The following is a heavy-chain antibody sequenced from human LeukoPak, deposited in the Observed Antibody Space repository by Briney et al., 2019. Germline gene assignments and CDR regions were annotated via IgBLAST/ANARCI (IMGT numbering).Heavy chain of an antibody. CDR2: INPDDEST. D-gene: IGHD6-6*01. J-gene: IGHJ5*02. CDR3: AKDGARIAARPDWFDP. Sequence: GGSLRLSCVASGFTFRKYWLHWVRQAPGKGLEWVSRINPDDESTSYADSVRGRFTISRDNAKNTLYLQMNSLRAEDTAVYYCAKDGARIAARPDWFDPWGQGTLVTVSS. CDR1: GFTFRKYW. V-gene: IGHV3-74*01.